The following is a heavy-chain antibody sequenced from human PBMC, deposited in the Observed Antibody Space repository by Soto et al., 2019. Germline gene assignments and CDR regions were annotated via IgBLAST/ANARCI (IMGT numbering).Heavy chain of an antibody. D-gene: IGHD3-22*01. V-gene: IGHV4-39*01. CDR1: GGSISSSNYY. Sequence: QLQLQESGPGLVKPSETLSLTCTVSGGSISSSNYYWGWIRQPPGKGLEWIGSISDSGSTHYNPSLKSRVTISVDTSNNQFSLKLSSVTATDAAVFYCARHAGARSGRRWFDPWGQGTLVTVSS. CDR2: ISDSGST. CDR3: ARHAGARSGRRWFDP. J-gene: IGHJ5*02.